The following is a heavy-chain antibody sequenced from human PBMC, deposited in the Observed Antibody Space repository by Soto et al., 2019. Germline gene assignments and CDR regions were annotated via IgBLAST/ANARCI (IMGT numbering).Heavy chain of an antibody. J-gene: IGHJ5*01. D-gene: IGHD3-16*01. CDR2: ISYSGDRQ. Sequence: GGSLRLSCVASGFTFADYAMHWVRRIPGKGLEWVAVISYSGDRQYYAESVKGRFTISRDNSKKTLYLQMFSLTSEDSAVFYCARTSAAMITDRYNWFDSWGPGTQVTVSS. CDR3: ARTSAAMITDRYNWFDS. CDR1: GFTFADYA. V-gene: IGHV3-30*01.